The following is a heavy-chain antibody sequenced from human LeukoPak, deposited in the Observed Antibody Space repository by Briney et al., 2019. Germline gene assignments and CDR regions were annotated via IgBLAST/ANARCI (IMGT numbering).Heavy chain of an antibody. CDR2: IKEDGTEK. J-gene: IGHJ6*02. CDR1: GFIFNSYW. D-gene: IGHD2-15*01. Sequence: GGSLRLSCAASGFIFNSYWMTWVRQAPGKGLEWVANIKEDGTEKFYVDSVKGRFTISRDNAKNSLYLQMNSLRAEDTALYYCARATATPRKYCSGGSCYSTTAVYYYYGMDVWGQGTTVTVSS. CDR3: ARATATPRKYCSGGSCYSTTAVYYYYGMDV. V-gene: IGHV3-7*01.